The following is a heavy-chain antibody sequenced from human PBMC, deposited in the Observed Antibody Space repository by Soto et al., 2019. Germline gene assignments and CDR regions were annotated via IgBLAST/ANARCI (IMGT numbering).Heavy chain of an antibody. Sequence: ASVKVSCKASGYTFTRYGITWVRQAPGQGLEWMGWISADNGDTNYAQKLQGRVTMTTDTSTSTAYMELRSLRSDDTAVYYCARVGCDFCPKDDWGQGTLVTVSS. J-gene: IGHJ4*02. CDR1: GYTFTRYG. CDR3: ARVGCDFCPKDD. CDR2: ISADNGDT. V-gene: IGHV1-18*01. D-gene: IGHD3-3*01.